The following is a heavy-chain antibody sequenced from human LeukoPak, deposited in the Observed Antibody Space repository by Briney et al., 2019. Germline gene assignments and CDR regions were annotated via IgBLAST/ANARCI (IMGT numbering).Heavy chain of an antibody. CDR1: GFTFSSFG. Sequence: GGSLRLSCAASGFTFSSFGIHWVRQAPGEGLEWVAYVGYTGTDTYYADSVKGRFTISRDNSKNTVHLQVNSLRAADTALYSCARDRTERKYYIAYWGQGTLVTVSS. J-gene: IGHJ4*02. CDR2: VGYTGTDT. V-gene: IGHV3-30*02. D-gene: IGHD2-8*02. CDR3: ARDRTERKYYIAY.